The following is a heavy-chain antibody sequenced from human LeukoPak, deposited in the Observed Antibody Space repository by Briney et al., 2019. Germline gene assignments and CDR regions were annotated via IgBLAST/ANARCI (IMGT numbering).Heavy chain of an antibody. V-gene: IGHV4-34*01. CDR1: GGSFSGYY. D-gene: IGHD1-26*01. CDR2: INHSGST. Sequence: SETLSLTCAVYGGSFSGYYWSWIRQPPGKGLEWIGEINHSGSTNYNPSLKSRVTISVDTSKNQFSLKLSSVTAADTAVYYCARTYSGSYGFSDYWGQGTLATVSS. CDR3: ARTYSGSYGFSDY. J-gene: IGHJ4*02.